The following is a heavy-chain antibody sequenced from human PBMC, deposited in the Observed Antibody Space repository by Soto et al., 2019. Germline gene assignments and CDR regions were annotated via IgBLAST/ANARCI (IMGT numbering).Heavy chain of an antibody. D-gene: IGHD3-10*01. Sequence: SETLSLTCTVSGGYISRYYWSWIRQPPGKGLEWIGYIYYSGSTNYNPSLKSRVTISVDTSKNQFSLKLSFVTAADTAVYYCAREGYGSGSQLYYYYGMDVWGQGTTVTVSS. CDR1: GGYISRYY. V-gene: IGHV4-59*12. CDR3: AREGYGSGSQLYYYYGMDV. CDR2: IYYSGST. J-gene: IGHJ6*02.